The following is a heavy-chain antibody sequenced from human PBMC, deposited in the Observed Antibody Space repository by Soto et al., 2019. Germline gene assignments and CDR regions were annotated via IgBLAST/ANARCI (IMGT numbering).Heavy chain of an antibody. V-gene: IGHV3-30-3*01. CDR3: ASDRSGSYPHYCVGMDV. J-gene: IGHJ6*02. CDR1: GFTFSSYA. CDR2: ISYDGSNK. Sequence: GGSLRLSCAASGFTFSSYAMHWVRQAPGKGLEWVAVISYDGSNKYYADSVKGRFTISRDNSKNTLYLQMNSLRAEDTAVYYCASDRSGSYPHYCVGMDVGGQGTTVNVSS. D-gene: IGHD1-26*01.